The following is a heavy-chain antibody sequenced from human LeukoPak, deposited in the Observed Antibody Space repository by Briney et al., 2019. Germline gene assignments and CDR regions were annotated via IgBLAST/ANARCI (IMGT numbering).Heavy chain of an antibody. CDR2: IIPILGIA. D-gene: IGHD2-21*02. CDR1: GGTFSSYA. CDR3: ARGGGHCGGDFYPSYFDY. J-gene: IGHJ4*02. V-gene: IGHV1-69*04. Sequence: ASVKVSCKASGGTFSSYAISWVRQAPGQGLEWMGRIIPILGIANYAQKFQGRVTITADKSTSTAYMELSSLRSEDTAVYYCARGGGHCGGDFYPSYFDYWGQGTLVTVSS.